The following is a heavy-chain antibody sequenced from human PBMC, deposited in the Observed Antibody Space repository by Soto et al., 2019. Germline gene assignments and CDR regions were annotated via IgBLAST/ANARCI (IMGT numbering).Heavy chain of an antibody. J-gene: IGHJ5*02. CDR2: IYYSGST. Sequence: PSETLSLTCTVSGGSISSGGYYWSWIRQHPGKGLEWIGYIYYSGSTYYNPSLKSRVTISVDTSKNQFSLKLSSVTAADTAVYYCARDVAPATAGFDPWGQGTLVTVSS. D-gene: IGHD2-21*02. CDR3: ARDVAPATAGFDP. V-gene: IGHV4-31*03. CDR1: GGSISSGGYY.